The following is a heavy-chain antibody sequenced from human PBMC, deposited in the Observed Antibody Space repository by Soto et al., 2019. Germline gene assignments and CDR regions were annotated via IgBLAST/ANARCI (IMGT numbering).Heavy chain of an antibody. CDR1: RFTFSTYA. J-gene: IGHJ4*01. V-gene: IGHV3-30-3*01. Sequence: GGSLRLSCAASRFTFSTYAMHWFRQAPGKGLEWVTAISYDGNSKYYADSVKGRFTISRDNSKNTLYLQMNSLRVEDTAVYFCARALDYWGHGTLVTVSS. CDR2: ISYDGNSK. CDR3: ARALDY.